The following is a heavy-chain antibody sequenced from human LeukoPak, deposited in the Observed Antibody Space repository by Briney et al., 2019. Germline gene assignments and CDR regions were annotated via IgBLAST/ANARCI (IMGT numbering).Heavy chain of an antibody. CDR1: GFTSSSYA. CDR2: ISGSGGST. J-gene: IGHJ3*02. Sequence: GGPLRLSCAASGFTSSSYAMSWVRQAPGKGLEWVSAISGSGGSTYYADSVKGRFTISRDNSKNTLYLQMNSLRAEDTAVYYCARDIVVVPAAILGDAFDIWGQGTMVTVSS. CDR3: ARDIVVVPAAILGDAFDI. D-gene: IGHD2-2*01. V-gene: IGHV3-23*01.